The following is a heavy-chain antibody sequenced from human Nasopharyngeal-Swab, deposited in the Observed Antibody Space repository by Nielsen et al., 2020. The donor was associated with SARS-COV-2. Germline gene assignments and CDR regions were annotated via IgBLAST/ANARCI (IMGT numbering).Heavy chain of an antibody. CDR1: GSDFTTYW. Sequence: GESLKISCKASGSDFTTYWIAWVRPMTGEGLEWMGTIYPANSETAYSPSFQGQVTISADRSVTTAYLQWSSMKASDSAVYYCARHPRNYYGGNVYRDDTFDLWGQGTMVTVSS. CDR3: ARHPRNYYGGNVYRDDTFDL. CDR2: IYPANSET. D-gene: IGHD3-22*01. J-gene: IGHJ3*01. V-gene: IGHV5-51*01.